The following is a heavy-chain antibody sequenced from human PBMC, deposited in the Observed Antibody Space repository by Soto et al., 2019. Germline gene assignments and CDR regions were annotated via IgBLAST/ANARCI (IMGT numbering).Heavy chain of an antibody. Sequence: QVQLVESGGGVVQPGRSLRLSCAASGFTFSTFVMHWVRQAPGKGLEWLAVIWNDGSNKNYADSVKGRFTISRDNSKNTLYLQMNSLRVEDTAVYYCARGPSIVVVGSTIDYWGQGTLVTVSS. CDR1: GFTFSTFV. CDR2: IWNDGSNK. J-gene: IGHJ4*02. D-gene: IGHD2-21*01. V-gene: IGHV3-33*01. CDR3: ARGPSIVVVGSTIDY.